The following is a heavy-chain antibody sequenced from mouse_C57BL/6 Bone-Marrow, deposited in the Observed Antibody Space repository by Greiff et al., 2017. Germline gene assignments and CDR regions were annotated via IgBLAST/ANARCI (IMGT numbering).Heavy chain of an antibody. CDR3: ARYPYTAMDY. V-gene: IGHV1-54*01. D-gene: IGHD2-10*01. J-gene: IGHJ4*01. CDR2: INPGSGGT. Sequence: QVQLQQSGAELVRPGTSVKVSCKASGYAFTNYLIEWVKQRPGQGLEWIGVINPGSGGTNYNEKFKGKATLTAAKSSSTAYMQLSSLTSEDSAVYFCARYPYTAMDYWGQGTSVTVSS. CDR1: GYAFTNYL.